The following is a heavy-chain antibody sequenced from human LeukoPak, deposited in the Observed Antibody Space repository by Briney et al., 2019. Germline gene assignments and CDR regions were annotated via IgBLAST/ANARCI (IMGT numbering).Heavy chain of an antibody. CDR3: ARGSGWWAYNWFDP. Sequence: SETLSLTCTVSGGSISSYYWSWIRQPPGKGLEWIGYIYYSGSTNYNPSLKSRVTISVDTSKNQFSLKLSSVTAADTAVYYCARGSGWWAYNWFDPWGQGTLVTVSS. CDR2: IYYSGST. V-gene: IGHV4-59*01. D-gene: IGHD6-19*01. CDR1: GGSISSYY. J-gene: IGHJ5*02.